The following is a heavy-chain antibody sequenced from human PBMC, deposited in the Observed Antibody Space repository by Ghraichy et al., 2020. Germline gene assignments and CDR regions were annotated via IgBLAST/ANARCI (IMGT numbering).Heavy chain of an antibody. Sequence: GGSLRLSCAAPGFTFSSHAMSWVRQAPGKGLEWVSAISGNSGSAYYADSVKGRFTISRDNSKNTLYLQMNSLRAEDTAVYYCARQYDDFWSGHYHFDYWGQGTLVTVSS. CDR2: ISGNSGSA. CDR3: ARQYDDFWSGHYHFDY. D-gene: IGHD3-3*01. CDR1: GFTFSSHA. V-gene: IGHV3-23*01. J-gene: IGHJ4*02.